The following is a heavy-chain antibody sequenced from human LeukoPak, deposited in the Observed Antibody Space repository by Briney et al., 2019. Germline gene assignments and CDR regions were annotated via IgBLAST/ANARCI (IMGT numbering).Heavy chain of an antibody. CDR3: VRDTVGPTEMWD. J-gene: IGHJ4*02. V-gene: IGHV3-74*01. D-gene: IGHD4-17*01. CDR1: EFTFSRYW. CDR2: INSDGTIT. Sequence: GGSLRLSCAASEFTFSRYWMQWVRQAPGKGLVCVSRINSDGTITNYADSVKGRFTISRDNAKNTLYLQMNSLRAEDTAVYYCVRDTVGPTEMWDWGQGTLVTVSS.